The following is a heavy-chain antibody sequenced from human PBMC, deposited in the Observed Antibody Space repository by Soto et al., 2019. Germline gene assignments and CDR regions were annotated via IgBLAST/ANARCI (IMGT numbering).Heavy chain of an antibody. D-gene: IGHD5-12*01. Sequence: GGSLRLSCAASGFTFSNYAMNWVRQAPGKGLEWVSALSGSGGSTYYADPVKGRFTISRDNSKNTLYLQMNSLRAEDTAVYYCAKTKDEYSGYRYYYYMDVWGKGTTVTVSS. CDR2: LSGSGGST. J-gene: IGHJ6*03. V-gene: IGHV3-23*01. CDR3: AKTKDEYSGYRYYYYMDV. CDR1: GFTFSNYA.